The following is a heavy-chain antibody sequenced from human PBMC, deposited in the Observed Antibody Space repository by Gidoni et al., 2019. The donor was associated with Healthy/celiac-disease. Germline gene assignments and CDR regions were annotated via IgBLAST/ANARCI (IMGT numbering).Heavy chain of an antibody. D-gene: IGHD3-10*01. CDR3: ARVGSGSGSLDY. V-gene: IGHV3-11*05. Sequence: VQLVASGGGLVTPRGSLRLSCAASAFTFSDYYMSWIRQAPGKGLEWVSYISSSSSYTNYEDSVKGRFTISRDIAKNSLYLQMNSLRAEDTAVYYCARVGSGSGSLDYWGQGTLVTVSS. CDR1: AFTFSDYY. J-gene: IGHJ4*02. CDR2: ISSSSSYT.